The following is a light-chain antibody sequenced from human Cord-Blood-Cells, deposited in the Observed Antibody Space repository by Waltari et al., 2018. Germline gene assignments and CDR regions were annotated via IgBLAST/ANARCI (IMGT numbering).Light chain of an antibody. CDR3: QQYNNWLT. Sequence: EIVITQSPATLSVSPGERATLSCRASQSVSSNLAWYQQKPGQAPRLLIYGASTRATGIPARFSGSGSGTEFTLTISSLQSEDVAVYYCQQYNNWLTFGGGTKVEIK. V-gene: IGKV3-15*01. CDR2: GAS. CDR1: QSVSSN. J-gene: IGKJ4*01.